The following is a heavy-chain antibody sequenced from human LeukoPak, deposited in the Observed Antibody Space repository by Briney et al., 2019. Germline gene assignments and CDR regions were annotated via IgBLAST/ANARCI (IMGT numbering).Heavy chain of an antibody. J-gene: IGHJ4*02. Sequence: GGSLRLSCAASGFTFSSYAMSWVRQAPGKGLEWVSAISGTGSDTYHADSVKGRFTISRDNSRNTLYLQMNTLRAEDTAVYYCAKDLADGYSNDYWGQGTLVTVSS. D-gene: IGHD5-18*01. CDR3: AKDLADGYSNDY. CDR2: ISGTGSDT. V-gene: IGHV3-23*01. CDR1: GFTFSSYA.